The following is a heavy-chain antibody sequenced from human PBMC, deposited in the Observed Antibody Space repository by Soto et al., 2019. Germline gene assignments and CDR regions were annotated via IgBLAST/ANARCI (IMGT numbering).Heavy chain of an antibody. CDR1: GFAFSTYG. J-gene: IGHJ4*02. CDR3: ARASGPFDY. Sequence: VQLVESGGGVVQPGRSLRLSCAASGFAFSTYGIHWVRQAPGKGLEWVAVIWYDGSNKYYAASVKGRFTISRDNSKNTLYLQMNSLRADDTALYYCARASGPFDYWGQGTQVTVSS. V-gene: IGHV3-33*01. CDR2: IWYDGSNK. D-gene: IGHD5-12*01.